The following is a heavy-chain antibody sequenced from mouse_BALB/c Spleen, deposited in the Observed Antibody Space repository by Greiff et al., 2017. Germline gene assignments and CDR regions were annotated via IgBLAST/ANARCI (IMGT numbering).Heavy chain of an antibody. CDR1: GYTFTSYT. V-gene: IGHV1-4*02. CDR3: ARWRYDGDYYAMDY. CDR2: INPSSGYT. D-gene: IGHD2-14*01. Sequence: QVQLQQSAAELARPGASVKMSCKASGYTFTSYTMHWVKQRPGQGLEWIGYINPSSGYTEYNQKFKDKTTLTADKSSSTAYMQLSSLTSEDSAVYYCARWRYDGDYYAMDYWGQGTSVTVSS. J-gene: IGHJ4*01.